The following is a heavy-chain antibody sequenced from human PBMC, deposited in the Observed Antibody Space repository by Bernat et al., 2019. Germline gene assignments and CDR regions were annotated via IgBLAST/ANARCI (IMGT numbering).Heavy chain of an antibody. Sequence: QVQLVESGGGVVQPGRSLRLSCAASGFIFSSYGMHWVRQAPGKGLEWVAGLWHDGSNQNYADSVKGRFTISRDNSRNTLYVQMNSLRAEDTAVYYCAREADFVKTSGAFDYWGQGDLVTVSS. CDR1: GFIFSSYG. V-gene: IGHV3-33*01. D-gene: IGHD3-10*01. CDR3: AREADFVKTSGAFDY. J-gene: IGHJ4*02. CDR2: LWHDGSNQ.